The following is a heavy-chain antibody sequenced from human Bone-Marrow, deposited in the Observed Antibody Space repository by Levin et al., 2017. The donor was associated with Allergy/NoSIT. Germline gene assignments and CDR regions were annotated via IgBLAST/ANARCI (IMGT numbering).Heavy chain of an antibody. CDR2: LSGRGETT. V-gene: IGHV3-23*01. Sequence: GGSLRLSCAASGFTFSSYAMTWVRQAPGKGLEWISGLSGRGETTYYTDSVKGRFTISRDNDKNTLFLQMNSLRTEDTALFYCAKWVRGSDGGWFFDFWGRGTLVTVSS. CDR3: AKWVRGSDGGWFFDF. D-gene: IGHD3-16*01. J-gene: IGHJ2*01. CDR1: GFTFSSYA.